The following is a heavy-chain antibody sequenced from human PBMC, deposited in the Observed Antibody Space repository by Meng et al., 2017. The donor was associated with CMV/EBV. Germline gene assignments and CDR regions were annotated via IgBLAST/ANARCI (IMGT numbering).Heavy chain of an antibody. J-gene: IGHJ4*02. CDR1: GFTFSSYA. CDR3: ARDKSRRDGYNYGY. D-gene: IGHD5-24*01. CDR2: ISYDGSNK. Sequence: GESLKISCAASGFTFSSYAMHWVRQAPGKGLEWVAVISYDGSNKYYADSVKGRFTISRDNSKNTLYLQMNSLRAEDTAVYYCARDKSRRDGYNYGYWGQGTLVTV. V-gene: IGHV3-30*04.